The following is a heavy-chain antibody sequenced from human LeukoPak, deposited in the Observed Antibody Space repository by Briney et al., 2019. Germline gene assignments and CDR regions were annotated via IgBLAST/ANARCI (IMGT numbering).Heavy chain of an antibody. D-gene: IGHD6-19*01. CDR3: ARDRTTYSSGWYGY. Sequence: ASVKVSCKASGYTFTGYYMHWVRQAPGQGLEWMGWINPNSGGTNYAQKFQGRVTMTRDTSISTAYMELSRLRSDDTAVYYCARDRTTYSSGWYGYWGQGTLVTVSS. CDR1: GYTFTGYY. V-gene: IGHV1-2*02. J-gene: IGHJ4*02. CDR2: INPNSGGT.